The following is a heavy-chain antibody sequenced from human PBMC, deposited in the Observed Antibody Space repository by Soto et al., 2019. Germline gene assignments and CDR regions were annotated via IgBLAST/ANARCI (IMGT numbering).Heavy chain of an antibody. CDR2: IYPGDSDT. D-gene: IGHD2-21*02. CDR3: ARLTFSAYCGGDCYDFDI. Sequence: GESLKISCKGSGYSFTSYWISWVRQMPGKGLEWMGIIYPGDSDTRYSPSFQGQVTISADKSISTAYLQWSSLKASDTAMYYCARLTFSAYCGGDCYDFDIWGQGTMVTVSS. V-gene: IGHV5-51*01. CDR1: GYSFTSYW. J-gene: IGHJ3*02.